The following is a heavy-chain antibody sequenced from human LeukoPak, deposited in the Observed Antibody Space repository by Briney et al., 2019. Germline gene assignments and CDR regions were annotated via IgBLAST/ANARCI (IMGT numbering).Heavy chain of an antibody. CDR1: GFTFSNAW. V-gene: IGHV3-15*01. D-gene: IGHD4-17*01. CDR2: IKRQVDGGTT. J-gene: IGHJ4*02. CDR3: AKQGNYGEVID. Sequence: GGSLRLSCAASGFTFSNAWMSWVRQAPGKGLEWVGRIKRQVDGGTTDYAAPVTARFTISRDDSKTTIYLQMNSLKAEDTAVYYCAKQGNYGEVIDWGQGTLVTVSS.